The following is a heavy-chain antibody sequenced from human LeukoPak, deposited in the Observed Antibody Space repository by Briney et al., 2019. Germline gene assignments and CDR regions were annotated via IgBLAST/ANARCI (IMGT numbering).Heavy chain of an antibody. Sequence: GGSLRLSCAASGFTFDDYGMSWVRQGPGKGLEWVSRINWNGGSRDYADSVKGRFTISRDSAKNSLYLQMNSLRAEDTAVYYCARERSAVAGTSRASRRAPRFDPWGQGTLVTVSS. J-gene: IGHJ5*02. CDR3: ARERSAVAGTSRASRRAPRFDP. CDR2: INWNGGSR. V-gene: IGHV3-20*04. CDR1: GFTFDDYG. D-gene: IGHD6-19*01.